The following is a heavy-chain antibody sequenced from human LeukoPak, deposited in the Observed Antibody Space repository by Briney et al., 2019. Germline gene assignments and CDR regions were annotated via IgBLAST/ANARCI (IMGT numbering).Heavy chain of an antibody. CDR1: GFTFSNYA. J-gene: IGHJ4*02. CDR2: ISSSGSYI. D-gene: IGHD1-26*01. V-gene: IGHV3-21*01. CDR3: ARDLSVGAKHDQVFDY. Sequence: GGSLRLSCAASGFTFSNYAMSWVRQAPGKGLEWVSSISSSGSYIYYADSVKGRFTISRDNAKNTLYLQMISLRAEDTAVYYCARDLSVGAKHDQVFDYWGQGTLVTVSS.